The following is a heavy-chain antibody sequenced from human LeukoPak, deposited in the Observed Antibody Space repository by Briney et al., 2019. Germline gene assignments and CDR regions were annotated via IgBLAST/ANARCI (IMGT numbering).Heavy chain of an antibody. Sequence: SETLSLTCTVSGGSISSYYWSWIRQSPGKGLEWIGYIYYSGSTNYNPSLKSRVTISVDTSKNQFSLKLSSVTAADTAVYYCARVEVGATTESFDPWGQGTLVTVSS. CDR2: IYYSGST. J-gene: IGHJ5*02. CDR3: ARVEVGATTESFDP. CDR1: GGSISSYY. V-gene: IGHV4-59*01. D-gene: IGHD1-26*01.